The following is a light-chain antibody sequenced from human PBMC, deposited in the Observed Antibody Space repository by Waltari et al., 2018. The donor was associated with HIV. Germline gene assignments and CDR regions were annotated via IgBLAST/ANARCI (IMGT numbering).Light chain of an antibody. CDR3: CSNAGSHVV. CDR1: SSELGRYNY. V-gene: IGLV2-11*01. Sequence: QSALTRTRSVSGSPGQSVTISCTGISSELGRYNYVSWYKQDPGKAPKLMLFDVTKRPSGVPARFSGSKSGNTAALTISGLQAEDEADYYCCSNAGSHVVFGGGTKVTVL. J-gene: IGLJ2*01. CDR2: DVT.